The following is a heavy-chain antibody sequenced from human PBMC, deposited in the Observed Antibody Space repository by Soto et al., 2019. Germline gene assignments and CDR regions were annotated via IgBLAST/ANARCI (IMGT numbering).Heavy chain of an antibody. V-gene: IGHV3-23*01. D-gene: IGHD2-15*01. Sequence: GGSLRLSCAASGFTFSSYAMSWVRQAPGKGLEWVSAISGSGDSTYYADSVKGRFTISRDNSKNTLYLQMNSLRAEDTAVYYCAKGSYCSGGSCPNHHYYYYMDDWGKGTTVTVSS. CDR2: ISGSGDST. CDR1: GFTFSSYA. J-gene: IGHJ6*03. CDR3: AKGSYCSGGSCPNHHYYYYMDD.